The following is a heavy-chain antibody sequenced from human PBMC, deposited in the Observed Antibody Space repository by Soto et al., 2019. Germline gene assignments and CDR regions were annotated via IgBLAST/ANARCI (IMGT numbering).Heavy chain of an antibody. CDR3: ASQYWGHYSSADY. Sequence: QVQLEQSGAEVRRSGASVKVSCKASGYTFTTLSMHWVRQAPGQRLEWMGYINAGNGYTKYSQNFQGRVTITRDTSASTAYMELRSLRSEDTAVYYCASQYWGHYSSADYWGQGTLVTVSS. CDR1: GYTFTTLS. CDR2: INAGNGYT. J-gene: IGHJ4*02. V-gene: IGHV1-3*01. D-gene: IGHD4-4*01.